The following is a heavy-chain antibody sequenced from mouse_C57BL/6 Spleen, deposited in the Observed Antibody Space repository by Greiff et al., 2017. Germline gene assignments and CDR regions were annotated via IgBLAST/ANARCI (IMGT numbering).Heavy chain of an antibody. CDR2: IYLLDGVI. V-gene: IGHV1-82*01. D-gene: IGHD2-4*01. CDR1: GYAFSRSW. CDR3: ANDYDGYFDV. Sequence: QVHVKQSGPVLVKPGALVKISCTASGYAFSRSWMNWVKQRPGKGLVWIGGIYLLDGVINYTGKFKGKATLAADKSSIAAYMQLSSLSSEDSAVCFCANDYDGYFDVWGTGTTVTVSS. J-gene: IGHJ1*03.